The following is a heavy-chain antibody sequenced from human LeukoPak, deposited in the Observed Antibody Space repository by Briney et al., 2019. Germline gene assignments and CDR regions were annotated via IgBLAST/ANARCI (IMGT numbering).Heavy chain of an antibody. CDR2: IYYSGST. V-gene: IGHV4-39*01. CDR3: ARHGHYDFWSGYYRPGWFLGFMDV. J-gene: IGHJ6*02. CDR1: GGSISSGGYY. Sequence: KPSETLSLTCTVSGGSISSGGYYWSWIRQHPGKGLEWIGYIYYSGSTYYNPSLKSRVTISVDTSKNQFSLKLSSVTAADTAVYYCARHGHYDFWSGYYRPGWFLGFMDVWGQGTTVTVSS. D-gene: IGHD3-3*01.